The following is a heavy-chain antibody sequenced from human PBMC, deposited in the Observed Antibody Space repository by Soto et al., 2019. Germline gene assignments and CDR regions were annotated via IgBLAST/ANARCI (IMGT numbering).Heavy chain of an antibody. CDR3: ARTRSSGYRHDY. V-gene: IGHV4-31*03. D-gene: IGHD3-3*01. CDR2: IYYSGST. CDR1: GGSISRGGYY. J-gene: IGHJ4*02. Sequence: SETPSLTCTVSGGSISRGGYYWIWIRQHTGKGLEWIGYIYYSGSTYYNPSLKSRVTISVDTSKNQFSLKLSSVTAADTAVSYCARTRSSGYRHDYWGQGTLVTSPQ.